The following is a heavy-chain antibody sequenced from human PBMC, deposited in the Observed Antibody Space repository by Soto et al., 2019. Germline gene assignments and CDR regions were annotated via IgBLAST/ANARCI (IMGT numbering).Heavy chain of an antibody. CDR1: GGSISSGGYS. V-gene: IGHV4-30-2*01. CDR3: ARTYYYDSSGYYKFYFDY. CDR2: IYHSGST. J-gene: IGHJ4*02. Sequence: TLSLTCAVSGGSISSGGYSWSWIRQPPGKGLEWIGYIYHSGSTYYNPSLKSRVTISVDRSKNQFSLKLSSVTAADTAVYYCARTYYYDSSGYYKFYFDYWGQGTLVTVSS. D-gene: IGHD3-22*01.